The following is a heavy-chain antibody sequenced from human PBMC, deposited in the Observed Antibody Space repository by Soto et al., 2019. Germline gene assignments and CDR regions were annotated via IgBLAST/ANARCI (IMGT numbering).Heavy chain of an antibody. J-gene: IGHJ4*01. Sequence: GGSLRLSCAASGFTFSSYGMHRVRQAPGKGLEWVAVIWYDGSNKYYADSVKGRFTISRDNSKNTLYLQLNSLRAEDTAVYYCARDAGRNYYFDYWGRGTLVTNSS. V-gene: IGHV3-33*01. CDR2: IWYDGSNK. CDR1: GFTFSSYG. CDR3: ARDAGRNYYFDY. D-gene: IGHD1-1*01.